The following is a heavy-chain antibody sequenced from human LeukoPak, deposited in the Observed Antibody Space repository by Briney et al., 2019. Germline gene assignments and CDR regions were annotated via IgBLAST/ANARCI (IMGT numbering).Heavy chain of an antibody. D-gene: IGHD3-10*01. J-gene: IGHJ4*02. Sequence: GGSLRLSCAASGFTFSSYAMSWVRQAPGKGLEWVSAISGSGGSTYYADSVKGRFTTSRDNSKNTLYLQMNSLRAEDTAVYYCARIVPDYYGSGSYFVGGFISNTHFDYWGQGTLVTVSS. CDR2: ISGSGGST. CDR3: ARIVPDYYGSGSYFVGGFISNTHFDY. CDR1: GFTFSSYA. V-gene: IGHV3-23*01.